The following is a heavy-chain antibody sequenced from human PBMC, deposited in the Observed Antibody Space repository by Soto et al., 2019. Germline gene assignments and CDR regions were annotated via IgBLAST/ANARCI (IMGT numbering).Heavy chain of an antibody. CDR2: IWHDGSNT. CDR3: ATEIDGLHAFDF. Sequence: QVRLVEFGGGVVQPGNSLRLSCAASGFTFSTYGMHWVRQAPGKGLEWVAHIWHDGSNTYYIDSVKGRFTISRDNSKNTLYLQMNSLRAEDTAVYYCATEIDGLHAFDFWGQGTMVTVSS. V-gene: IGHV3-33*01. J-gene: IGHJ3*01. CDR1: GFTFSTYG.